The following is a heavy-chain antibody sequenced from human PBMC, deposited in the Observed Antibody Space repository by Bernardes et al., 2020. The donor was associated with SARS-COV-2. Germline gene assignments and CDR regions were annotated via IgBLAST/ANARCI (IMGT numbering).Heavy chain of an antibody. CDR3: ARGLRTIFGVVTNFDY. D-gene: IGHD3-3*01. Sequence: TLSLTCTVSGGSISSGGYYWSWIRQHPGKGLEWIGYIYYSGSTYYNPSLKSRVTISVDTSKNQFSLKLSSVTAADTAVYYCARGLRTIFGVVTNFDYWGQGTLVTVSS. CDR1: GGSISSGGYY. V-gene: IGHV4-31*03. J-gene: IGHJ4*02. CDR2: IYYSGST.